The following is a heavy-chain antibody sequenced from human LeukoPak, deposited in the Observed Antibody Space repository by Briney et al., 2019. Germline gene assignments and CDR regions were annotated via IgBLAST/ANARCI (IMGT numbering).Heavy chain of an antibody. CDR1: GGSISSYY. Sequence: SETLSLTCTVSGGSISSYYWSWIRQPPGKGLEWIGYIHYRGSTNYNSSLKSRVSISVDTSKNQFSLKLSSVTAADTAVYYCARDQEVAPGEYYFDYWGQGTLVTVSS. D-gene: IGHD1-26*01. CDR2: IHYRGST. V-gene: IGHV4-59*01. J-gene: IGHJ4*02. CDR3: ARDQEVAPGEYYFDY.